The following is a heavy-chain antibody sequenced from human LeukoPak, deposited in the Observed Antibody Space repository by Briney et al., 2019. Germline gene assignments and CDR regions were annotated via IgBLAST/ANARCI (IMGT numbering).Heavy chain of an antibody. CDR3: ARDPGYCSGGSCYYYGMDV. CDR1: GFTVSSNY. D-gene: IGHD2-15*01. CDR2: IYGGGST. J-gene: IGHJ6*02. Sequence: GGSLRLSCAASGFTVSSNYMSWVRQAPGKGLEWVSVIYGGGSTYYADSVKGRFTISRDNSKNTLYLQMNSLRAEDTAVYYCARDPGYCSGGSCYYYGMDVWGQGTTVTVSS. V-gene: IGHV3-66*01.